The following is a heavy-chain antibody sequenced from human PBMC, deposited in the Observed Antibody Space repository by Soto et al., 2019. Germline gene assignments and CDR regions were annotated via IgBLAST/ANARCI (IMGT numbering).Heavy chain of an antibody. Sequence: QVQLVQSGAEVKKPGSSVKVSCKASGGTFSSYAISWVRQAPGQGLEWMGGIIPIFGTANYAQKFQGRVTITADESTSTAYRELSSLRSEDTAVYYCAREGITIFGAWRTGYGMDVWGQGTTVTVSS. CDR2: IIPIFGTA. J-gene: IGHJ6*02. D-gene: IGHD3-3*01. V-gene: IGHV1-69*01. CDR1: GGTFSSYA. CDR3: AREGITIFGAWRTGYGMDV.